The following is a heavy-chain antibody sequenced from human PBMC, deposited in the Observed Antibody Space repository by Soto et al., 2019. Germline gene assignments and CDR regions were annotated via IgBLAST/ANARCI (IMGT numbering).Heavy chain of an antibody. CDR1: GFTFSSYA. CDR3: ARSGDNYNRLDY. J-gene: IGHJ4*02. V-gene: IGHV3-11*06. D-gene: IGHD1-1*01. CDR2: SSNSGTFS. Sequence: GGSLRLSCAASGFTFSSYAMSWIRQAPGKGLEWISYSSNSGTFSRYADSVKGRFSISRDNTKNLLYLQMNSLRAEDTAVYYCARSGDNYNRLDYWGQGTLVTVSS.